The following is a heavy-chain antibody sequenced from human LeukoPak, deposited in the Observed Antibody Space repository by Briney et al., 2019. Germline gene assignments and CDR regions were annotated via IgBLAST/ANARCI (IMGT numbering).Heavy chain of an antibody. J-gene: IGHJ5*02. D-gene: IGHD3-22*01. CDR2: IKSKIDGGTT. V-gene: IGHV3-15*01. Sequence: GGSLRLSCAASGFTFSHAWMSWVRQAPGKGPEWVGRIKSKIDGGTTDYAAPVKGRFTISRDDTKNTLYLQMNSLKIEDTALYYCIIVKCYDSSHSGPNWFDPWGQGTRVTVSS. CDR3: IIVKCYDSSHSGPNWFDP. CDR1: GFTFSHAW.